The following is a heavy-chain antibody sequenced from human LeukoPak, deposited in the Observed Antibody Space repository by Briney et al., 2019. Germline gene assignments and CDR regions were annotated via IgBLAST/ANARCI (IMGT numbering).Heavy chain of an antibody. CDR1: GGSFSGYY. CDR3: TRGLGVGATRDY. D-gene: IGHD1-26*01. J-gene: IGHJ4*02. CDR2: IDHSGST. Sequence: SETLSLTCAVYGGSFSGYYWSWIHQPPGKGLEWIGEIDHSGSTNYNPSLKSRVTISVDTSKNQFSLKVSSVTAADTAVYYCTRGLGVGATRDYWGQGTLVTVSS. V-gene: IGHV4-34*01.